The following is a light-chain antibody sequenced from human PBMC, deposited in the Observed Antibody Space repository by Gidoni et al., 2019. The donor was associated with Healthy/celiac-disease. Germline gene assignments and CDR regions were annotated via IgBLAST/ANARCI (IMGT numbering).Light chain of an antibody. Sequence: DIQITQSPSSLSASVGDIVTITCRASQSISSYLNWYQQKPGKAPKLLIYAASSLQSGVPSRFSGSGSGTDFTLTISRLQPEDFATYYCQQSYSTPYTFGQXTKLEIK. CDR1: QSISSY. V-gene: IGKV1-39*01. CDR3: QQSYSTPYT. CDR2: AAS. J-gene: IGKJ2*01.